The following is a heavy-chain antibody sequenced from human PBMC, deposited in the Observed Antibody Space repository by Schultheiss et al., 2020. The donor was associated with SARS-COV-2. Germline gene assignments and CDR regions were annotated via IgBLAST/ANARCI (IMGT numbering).Heavy chain of an antibody. Sequence: GESLKISCAASGFTFSSYEMNWVRQASGKGLEWVGRIRSKANSYATAYAASVKGRFTNSRDDSKNTAYLQMNSLKTEDTAVYYCARERGGEDIVVVPAADYWGQGTLVTVSS. D-gene: IGHD2-2*01. J-gene: IGHJ4*02. CDR3: ARERGGEDIVVVPAADY. CDR1: GFTFSSYE. CDR2: IRSKANSYAT. V-gene: IGHV3-73*01.